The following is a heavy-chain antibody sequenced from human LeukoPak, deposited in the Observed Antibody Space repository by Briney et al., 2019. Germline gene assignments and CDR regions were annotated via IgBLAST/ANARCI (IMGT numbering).Heavy chain of an antibody. V-gene: IGHV3-48*02. CDR1: GFTFSSYS. Sequence: AGGSVRLSCAASGFTFSSYSMNWVRQAPGKGLEWVSYISSSSSTIYYADSVKGRFTISRDNAKNSLYLQMNRLRDEDTAVYYCAREEVVVVVAGYYYYGMDVWGQGTAVPVSS. D-gene: IGHD2-15*01. J-gene: IGHJ6*02. CDR3: AREEVVVVVAGYYYYGMDV. CDR2: ISSSSSTI.